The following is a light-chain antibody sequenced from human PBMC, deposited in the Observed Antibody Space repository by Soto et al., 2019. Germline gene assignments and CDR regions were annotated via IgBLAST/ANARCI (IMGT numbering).Light chain of an antibody. CDR2: EVS. Sequence: QSALTQPASVSGSPGHSITISCTGTSSDVGGYNYVSWYQHHPGKAPKLMIYEVSNRHSGVSNRFSGSKSGNTASLTISGLQAEDEADYYCSSYTSSSTQVFGTGTKLTVL. CDR1: SSDVGGYNY. J-gene: IGLJ1*01. CDR3: SSYTSSSTQV. V-gene: IGLV2-14*01.